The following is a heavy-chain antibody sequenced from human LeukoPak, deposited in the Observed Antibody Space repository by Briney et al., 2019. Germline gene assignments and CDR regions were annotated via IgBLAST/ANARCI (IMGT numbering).Heavy chain of an antibody. CDR3: VSGWYWYYFDY. Sequence: SGXXWSWXRQPPXKGXEWIGEINHSGSTNYNPSLTSRVTISVDTSKNQFSLKLSSVTAADTAVYYCVSGWYWYYFDYWGQGTLVTVSS. J-gene: IGHJ4*02. CDR2: INHSGST. CDR1: SGXX. D-gene: IGHD2-8*02. V-gene: IGHV4-34*01.